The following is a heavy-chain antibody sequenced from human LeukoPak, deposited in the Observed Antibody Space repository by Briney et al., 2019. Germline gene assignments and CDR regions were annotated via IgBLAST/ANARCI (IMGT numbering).Heavy chain of an antibody. CDR1: GGSISSSSYY. D-gene: IGHD4-11*01. V-gene: IGHV4-39*01. Sequence: SETLSHTCTVSGGSISSSSYYWGWIRQPPGKGLEWIGSIYYSGSTYYNPSLKSRVTISVDTSKNQFSLKLSSVTAADTAVYYCARLRLQSWFDPWGQGTLVTVSS. CDR2: IYYSGST. CDR3: ARLRLQSWFDP. J-gene: IGHJ5*02.